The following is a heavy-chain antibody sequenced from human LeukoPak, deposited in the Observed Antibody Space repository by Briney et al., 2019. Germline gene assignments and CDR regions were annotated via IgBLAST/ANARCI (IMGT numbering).Heavy chain of an antibody. Sequence: ASVKVSCKASGGTFSSYAISWVRQAPGQGLEWIGGIIPIFGTANYAQKFQGRVTITADKSTSTAYMELSSLRSEDTAVYYCVRGYSGYDSFDYWGQGTLVTVSS. V-gene: IGHV1-69*06. J-gene: IGHJ4*02. CDR1: GGTFSSYA. CDR2: IIPIFGTA. D-gene: IGHD5-12*01. CDR3: VRGYSGYDSFDY.